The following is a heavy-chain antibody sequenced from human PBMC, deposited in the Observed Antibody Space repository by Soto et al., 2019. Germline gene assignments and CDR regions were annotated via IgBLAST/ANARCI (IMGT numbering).Heavy chain of an antibody. J-gene: IGHJ6*02. D-gene: IGHD5-12*01. CDR2: ITSSTSNI. V-gene: IGHV3-48*01. Sequence: GGSLRLSCEASGFTISECSMNWVRQAPGKGLEWVAYITSSTSNIHYADSVRGRFTISRDNAKNSLYLQMNSLRAEDTAVYYCARADSGYAHGYYYYGMDVWGQGTTVTVSS. CDR1: GFTISECS. CDR3: ARADSGYAHGYYYYGMDV.